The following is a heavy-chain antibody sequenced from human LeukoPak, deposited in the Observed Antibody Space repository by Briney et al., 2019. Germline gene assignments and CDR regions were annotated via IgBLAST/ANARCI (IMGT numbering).Heavy chain of an antibody. CDR2: ISSSGST. CDR1: GGSISSYY. J-gene: IGHJ6*02. D-gene: IGHD3-9*01. CDR3: ARQSGGYYDILTGITPLGGMDV. Sequence: SETLSLTCTVSGGSISSYYWSWIRQPAGKGLEWVGLISSSGSTNYNPSLKGRVTMSVDTSKNQFSLKLSSVTAADTAVYYCARQSGGYYDILTGITPLGGMDVWGQGTTVTVSS. V-gene: IGHV4-4*07.